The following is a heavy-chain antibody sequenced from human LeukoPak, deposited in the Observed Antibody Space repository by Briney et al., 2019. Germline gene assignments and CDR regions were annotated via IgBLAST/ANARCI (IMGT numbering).Heavy chain of an antibody. D-gene: IGHD3-16*02. CDR1: GFTFSDYY. V-gene: IGHV3-11*01. J-gene: IGHJ5*02. CDR2: ISSSGSTI. Sequence: PGGSLRLSCAASGFTFSDYYTSWIRQAPGKGLEWVSYISSSGSTIYYADSVKGRFTISRDNAKNSLYLQMNSLRAEDTAVYYCARSVSYDYVWGSYRSENWFDPWGQGTLVTVSS. CDR3: ARSVSYDYVWGSYRSENWFDP.